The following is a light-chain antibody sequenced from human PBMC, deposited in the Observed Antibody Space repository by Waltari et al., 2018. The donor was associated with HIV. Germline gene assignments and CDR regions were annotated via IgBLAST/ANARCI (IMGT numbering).Light chain of an antibody. CDR3: SSYTSSNTLV. J-gene: IGLJ2*01. V-gene: IGLV2-14*01. Sequence: QSALTQTASVSGSPGQSITISCTGTSSDVGGYDHLSWYQQHPGKAPKLVIYEVYNRPSGISHRFSGSKSGNTASLTISGLQAEDEADYFCSSYTSSNTLVFGGGTKVTVL. CDR2: EVY. CDR1: SSDVGGYDH.